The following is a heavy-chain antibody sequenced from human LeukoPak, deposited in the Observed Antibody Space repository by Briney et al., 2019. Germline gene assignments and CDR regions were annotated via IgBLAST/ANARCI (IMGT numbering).Heavy chain of an antibody. V-gene: IGHV4-30-4*08. J-gene: IGHJ4*02. CDR3: ARGGFLTDY. D-gene: IGHD3-3*01. CDR2: IYYSGST. Sequence: SWVRQPPGKGLEWIGYIYYSGSTYYNPSLKSRVTISVDTSKNQFSLKLSSVTAADTAVYYCARGGFLTDYWGQGTLVTVSS.